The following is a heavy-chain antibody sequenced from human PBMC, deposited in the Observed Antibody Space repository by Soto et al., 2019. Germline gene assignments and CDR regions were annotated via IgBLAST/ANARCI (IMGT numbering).Heavy chain of an antibody. CDR1: GGSISSHY. D-gene: IGHD4-17*01. CDR3: ANQNYGESDY. Sequence: SESLSLTCTVSGGSISSHYWTWIRQPPGKRLEWIAYISDTRGSSYNPSLKSRGTISLDRSKNQFSLKLTSVTAADTAIYYCANQNYGESDYWGEGTLVTVSS. V-gene: IGHV4-59*11. J-gene: IGHJ4*02. CDR2: ISDTRGS.